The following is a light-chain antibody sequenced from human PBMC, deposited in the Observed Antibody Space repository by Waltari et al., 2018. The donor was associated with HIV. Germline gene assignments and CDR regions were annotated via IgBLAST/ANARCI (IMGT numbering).Light chain of an antibody. CDR3: CSYSDSGTIL. CDR2: DVT. Sequence: SALTQPASVSGSPGQSIPISCLGASSDILSFDYVSWYQQHPDKAPKLILYDVTYRPSGVSGRFSGSRSGSMASLTISGLQPEDEADYFCCSYSDSGTILFGGGTRVTVL. CDR1: SSDILSFDY. V-gene: IGLV2-14*03. J-gene: IGLJ2*01.